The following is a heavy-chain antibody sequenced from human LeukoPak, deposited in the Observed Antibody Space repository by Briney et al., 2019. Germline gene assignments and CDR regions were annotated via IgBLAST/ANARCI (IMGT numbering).Heavy chain of an antibody. V-gene: IGHV4-34*01. CDR1: GGSFSGYF. CDR2: INHSGST. CDR3: ARYDYYDSSGYLYFDY. J-gene: IGHJ4*02. Sequence: SETLSLTCAVYGGSFSGYFWSWIRQPPGKGLEWIGEINHSGSTNYNPSLKSRVTISVDTSKNQFSLKLSSVTAADTAVYYCARYDYYDSSGYLYFDYWGQGTLVTVSS. D-gene: IGHD3-22*01.